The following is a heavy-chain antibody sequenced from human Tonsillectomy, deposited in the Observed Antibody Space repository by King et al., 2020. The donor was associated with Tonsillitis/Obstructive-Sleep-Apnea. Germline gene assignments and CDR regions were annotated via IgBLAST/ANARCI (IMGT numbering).Heavy chain of an antibody. J-gene: IGHJ6*03. CDR3: ASNIAVAGTSSDYYYYYMDV. V-gene: IGHV5-10-1*01. D-gene: IGHD6-19*01. Sequence: QLVQSGAEVKKPGESLRISCKGSGYSFTSYWISWVRQMPGKGLGLRGRIDPSDSYTNYSPSFQGHLTISADKSISTAYLQWSSLKASDTAMYYCASNIAVAGTSSDYYYYYMDVWGKGTTVTVSS. CDR1: GYSFTSYW. CDR2: IDPSDSYT.